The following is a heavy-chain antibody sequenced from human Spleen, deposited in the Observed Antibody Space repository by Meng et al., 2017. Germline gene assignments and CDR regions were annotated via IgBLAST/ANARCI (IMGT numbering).Heavy chain of an antibody. J-gene: IGHJ5*02. V-gene: IGHV4-4*07. CDR1: GGSIGSYY. CDR2: ISTSGTT. D-gene: IGHD3-10*01. Sequence: QGRREGSRHGLGNPSGPPSPPCTFPGGSIGSYYGGWIRHPAGKGLEWIGRISTSGTTNYNPSLKSRVTMSLDTSKNQFSLKLSSVTAADTAVYYCARATVRGVMRGGDNWFDPWGQGTLVTVSS. CDR3: ARATVRGVMRGGDNWFDP.